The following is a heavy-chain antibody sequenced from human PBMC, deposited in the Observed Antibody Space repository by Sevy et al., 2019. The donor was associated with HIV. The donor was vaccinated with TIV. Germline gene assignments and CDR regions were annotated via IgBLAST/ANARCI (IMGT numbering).Heavy chain of an antibody. CDR1: GFTFSSYW. CDR2: INSDGSST. D-gene: IGHD2-21*01. Sequence: GGSLRLSCAASGFTFSSYWMHWVRQAPGKGLVWVSRINSDGSSTSYADSVKGRFTISRDNAKNTLYLQMNSLRAEDTAVYYCARGAPYCGGDCYDYWGQGTLVTVSS. CDR3: ARGAPYCGGDCYDY. V-gene: IGHV3-74*01. J-gene: IGHJ4*02.